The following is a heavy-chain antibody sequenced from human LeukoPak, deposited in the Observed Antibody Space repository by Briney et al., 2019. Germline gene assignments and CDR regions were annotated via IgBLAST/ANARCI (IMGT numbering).Heavy chain of an antibody. CDR3: ARADSSGYYYYMDV. CDR1: GGSISSSNW. CDR2: IYHSGST. Sequence: PSETLSLTCAVSGGSISSSNWWSWVRQPPGKGLEWIGEIYHSGSTNYNPSLKSRVTISVDTSKNQFSLKLSSVTAADTAVYYCARADSSGYYYYMDVWGKGTTVTVSS. D-gene: IGHD6-19*01. J-gene: IGHJ6*03. V-gene: IGHV4-4*02.